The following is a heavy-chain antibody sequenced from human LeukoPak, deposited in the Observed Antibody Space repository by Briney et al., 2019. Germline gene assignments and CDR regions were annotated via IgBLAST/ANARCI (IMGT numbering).Heavy chain of an antibody. CDR3: ARDLRAGGNNWFDP. V-gene: IGHV4-61*02. CDR2: IYTSGST. Sequence: SETLSLTCTVSGGSISSGSYYWSWIRQPAGKGLDWIGRIYTSGSTYYNPSLKSRVTISVDTSKNQFSLKLSSVTAADTAAYYCARDLRAGGNNWFDPWGQRTLVTISS. CDR1: GGSISSGSYY. J-gene: IGHJ5*02. D-gene: IGHD6-13*01.